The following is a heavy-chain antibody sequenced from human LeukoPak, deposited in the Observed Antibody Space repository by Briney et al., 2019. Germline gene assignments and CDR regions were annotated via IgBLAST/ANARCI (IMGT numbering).Heavy chain of an antibody. CDR1: GFTFSDYY. J-gene: IGHJ6*02. CDR2: ISSSGSTI. CDR3: ASEDPFRFLEWSSGPGMDV. D-gene: IGHD3-3*01. V-gene: IGHV3-11*01. Sequence: PGGSLRLSCAAPGFTFSDYYMSWIRQAPGKGLERVSYISSSGSTIYYADSVKGRFTISRDNAKNSLYLQMNRLRAEDTAVYYCASEDPFRFLEWSSGPGMDVWGQGTTVTVSS.